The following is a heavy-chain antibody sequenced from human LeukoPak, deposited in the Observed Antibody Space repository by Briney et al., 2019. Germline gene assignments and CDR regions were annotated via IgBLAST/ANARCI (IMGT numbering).Heavy chain of an antibody. V-gene: IGHV4-38-2*02. J-gene: IGHJ4*02. CDR2: INHSGST. CDR1: GYSIRSGFY. D-gene: IGHD3-10*01. CDR3: ARLRTYYYGSGSYNY. Sequence: SETLSLTCTVSGYSIRSGFYWGWIRQPPGKGLEWIGEINHSGSTNYNPSLKSRVTISVDTSKNQFSLKLSSVTAADTAVYYCARLRTYYYGSGSYNYWGQGTLVTVSS.